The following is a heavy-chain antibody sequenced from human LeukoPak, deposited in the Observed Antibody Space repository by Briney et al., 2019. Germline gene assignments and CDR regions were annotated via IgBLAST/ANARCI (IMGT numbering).Heavy chain of an antibody. CDR3: ARGEKPYDY. V-gene: IGHV1-18*01. CDR2: INAYNGNT. J-gene: IGHJ4*02. Sequence: ASVKVSCKTSGYTFTYYVISSVRQAPGQGLEWMCWINAYNGNTNDAQKFQGRVTMTTDTSTSTAYMELRSLRSDDTAVYYCARGEKPYDYWGQGTLVSVSS. D-gene: IGHD1-26*01. CDR1: GYTFTYYV.